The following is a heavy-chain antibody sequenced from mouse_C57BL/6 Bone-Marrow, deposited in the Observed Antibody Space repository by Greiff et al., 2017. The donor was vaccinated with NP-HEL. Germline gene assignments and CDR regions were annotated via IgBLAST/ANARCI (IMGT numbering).Heavy chain of an antibody. D-gene: IGHD1-1*01. CDR3: ARDYYGSSSY. V-gene: IGHV1-80*01. CDR2: IYPGDGDT. Sequence: VHLVESGAELVKPGASVKISCKASGYAFSSYWMNWVKQRPGKGLEWIGQIYPGDGDTNYNGKFKGKATLTADKSSSTAYMQLSSLTSEDSAVYFCARDYYGSSSYWGQGTTLTVSS. CDR1: GYAFSSYW. J-gene: IGHJ2*01.